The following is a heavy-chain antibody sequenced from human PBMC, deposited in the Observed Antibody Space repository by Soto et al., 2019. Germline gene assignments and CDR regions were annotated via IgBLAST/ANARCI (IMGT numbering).Heavy chain of an antibody. CDR2: IYYSGST. D-gene: IGHD6-19*01. CDR1: GGSISSSSYY. Sequence: QLQLQESGPGLVKPSETLSLTCTVSGGSISSSSYYWGWIRQPPGKGLEWIGSIYYSGSTYYNPSLKSRVTISVDTSKNQFSLKLSSVTAADTAVYYCARLHSSGWYPPPWFDPWGQGTLVTVSS. CDR3: ARLHSSGWYPPPWFDP. V-gene: IGHV4-39*01. J-gene: IGHJ5*02.